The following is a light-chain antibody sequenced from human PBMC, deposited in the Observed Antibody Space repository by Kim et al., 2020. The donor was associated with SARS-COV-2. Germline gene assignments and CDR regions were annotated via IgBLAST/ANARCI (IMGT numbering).Light chain of an antibody. CDR1: RSDVGGYNY. J-gene: IGLJ1*01. CDR2: DVN. V-gene: IGLV2-14*03. CDR3: SSYTSSSTPYV. Sequence: QSITISCTGTRSDVGGYNYVSWYQQHPGKAPKLMIYDVNNRHSGVSNRFSGSKSGNTASLTISGLQAEDEADYYCSSYTSSSTPYVFGTGTKVTVL.